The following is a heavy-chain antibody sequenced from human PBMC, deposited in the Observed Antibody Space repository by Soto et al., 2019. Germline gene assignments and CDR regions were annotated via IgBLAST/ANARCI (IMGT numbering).Heavy chain of an antibody. V-gene: IGHV1-3*01. CDR1: GYTFTSYA. J-gene: IGHJ4*02. Sequence: QVQLVQSGAEVKKPGASVKVSCKASGYTFTSYAMHWVRQAPGQRLEWMGWINAGNGNTKYSQKFQGRVTITRDTSASTAYMELSSLRSEDTAVYYCARAKDRVVVPAAIGFSYWGQGTLVTVSS. CDR2: INAGNGNT. CDR3: ARAKDRVVVPAAIGFSY. D-gene: IGHD2-2*01.